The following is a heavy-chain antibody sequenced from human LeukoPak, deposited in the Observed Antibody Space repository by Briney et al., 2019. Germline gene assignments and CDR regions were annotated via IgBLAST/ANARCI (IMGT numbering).Heavy chain of an antibody. Sequence: SETLCLTCAVSGGSFSGYYWSWIRQPPGKGLEWIGEINHSGSTKYNPSLKSRVTISVDTSKNQFSLKLSSVTAADTAVYYCARVQAVAETFFDYWGQGTLVTVSS. V-gene: IGHV4-34*01. D-gene: IGHD6-19*01. J-gene: IGHJ4*02. CDR2: INHSGST. CDR3: ARVQAVAETFFDY. CDR1: GGSFSGYY.